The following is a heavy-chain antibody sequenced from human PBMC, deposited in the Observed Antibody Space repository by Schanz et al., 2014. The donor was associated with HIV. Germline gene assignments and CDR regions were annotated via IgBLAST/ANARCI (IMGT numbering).Heavy chain of an antibody. J-gene: IGHJ4*02. V-gene: IGHV3-21*01. CDR2: ISSNTNYI. D-gene: IGHD5-18*01. CDR1: GFTFNNYG. CDR3: VRGDTVFEY. Sequence: EVQLVESGGDLVQPGRSLRLSCAASGFTFNNYGVNWVRQAPGKGLEWISSISSNTNYINYADSVKGRFTISRDNAKNSLYLQMNSLRFADTAVYYCVRGDTVFEYWGQGTLVTVS.